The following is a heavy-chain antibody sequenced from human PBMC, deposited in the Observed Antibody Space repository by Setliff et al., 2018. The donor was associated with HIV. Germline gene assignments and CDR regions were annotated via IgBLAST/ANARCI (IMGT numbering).Heavy chain of an antibody. D-gene: IGHD2-21*01. V-gene: IGHV4-4*02. CDR3: ARASRWGSIPFDY. CDR1: GGPISSSNW. Sequence: PSETLSLTCAVSGGPISSSNWWSWVRQPPGKGLEWIGEIYHSGGTYYNPSLKSRITMSIDTSKNQFSLKLNSVTAADTAVYFCARASRWGSIPFDYWGQGTLVTSPQ. CDR2: IYHSGGT. J-gene: IGHJ4*02.